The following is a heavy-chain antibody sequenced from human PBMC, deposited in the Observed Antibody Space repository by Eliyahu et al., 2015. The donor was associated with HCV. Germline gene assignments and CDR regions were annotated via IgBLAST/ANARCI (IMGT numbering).Heavy chain of an antibody. J-gene: IGHJ4*02. Sequence: QLQLQESGPGLVKPSETLSLTCXVSGDXITSRSYYWGWIRQPPGKGLEWIGXIYYSGGTYYNPSLKXRVTISVDTSNNQFSLRVRSVTAADTAVYYCARHSGYSSGPFDYWGQGTLVTVSS. CDR2: IYYSGGT. D-gene: IGHD6-19*01. CDR3: ARHSGYSSGPFDY. V-gene: IGHV4-39*01. CDR1: GDXITSRSYY.